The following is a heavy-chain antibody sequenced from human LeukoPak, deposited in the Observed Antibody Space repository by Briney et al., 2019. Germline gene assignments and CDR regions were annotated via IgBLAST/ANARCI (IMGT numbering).Heavy chain of an antibody. CDR2: IYYSGST. CDR1: GGSISSYY. J-gene: IGHJ5*02. Sequence: SETLSLTCTVSGGSISSYYWSWIRQPPGKGLEWIGYIYYSGSTNYNPSLKSRVTISVDTSKNQFSLKLSSVTAADTAVYYCARENGAAMVSWFDPWGQGTLVTVSS. D-gene: IGHD5-18*01. CDR3: ARENGAAMVSWFDP. V-gene: IGHV4-59*01.